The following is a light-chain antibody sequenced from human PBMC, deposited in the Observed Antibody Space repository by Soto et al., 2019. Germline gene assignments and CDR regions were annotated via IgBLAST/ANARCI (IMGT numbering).Light chain of an antibody. V-gene: IGKV2-28*01. CDR1: QSLLYSNGNNY. J-gene: IGKJ3*01. CDR2: LGS. Sequence: DTVMTQSPLSLPVTPGEAASISCRSSQSLLYSNGNNYLDWYLQKPGQSPQLLIYLGSNRASGVPDRSSGSGSGTDFSLQISRVEAEDVAIYYCMQALQTPFTFGPGTKVDIK. CDR3: MQALQTPFT.